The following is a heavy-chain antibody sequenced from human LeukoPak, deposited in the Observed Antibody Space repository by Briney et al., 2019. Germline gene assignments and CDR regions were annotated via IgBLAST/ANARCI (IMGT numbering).Heavy chain of an antibody. J-gene: IGHJ4*02. V-gene: IGHV3-21*01. Sequence: GGSLRLSCAASGFTFSSYSMNWVRQAAGKGLEWVSSISGSSRYIYYADSVKGRFTISRDNAKNSLYLQMNSLRAEDTAVYYCARGHSGYDFRDGFDYWGQGTLVTVSS. D-gene: IGHD5-12*01. CDR3: ARGHSGYDFRDGFDY. CDR2: ISGSSRYI. CDR1: GFTFSSYS.